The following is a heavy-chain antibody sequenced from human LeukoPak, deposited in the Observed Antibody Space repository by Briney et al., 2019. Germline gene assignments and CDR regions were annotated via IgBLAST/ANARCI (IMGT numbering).Heavy chain of an antibody. V-gene: IGHV1-46*01. D-gene: IGHD3-22*01. Sequence: ASVKVSCKASGYTFTSYYMHWVRQAPGQGLEWMGIINPSGGSTSYAQKFQGRVTMTRDMSTSTVYMELSSLGSEDTAVYYCARDSSGYLDAFDIWGQGTMVTVSS. CDR3: ARDSSGYLDAFDI. CDR2: INPSGGST. CDR1: GYTFTSYY. J-gene: IGHJ3*02.